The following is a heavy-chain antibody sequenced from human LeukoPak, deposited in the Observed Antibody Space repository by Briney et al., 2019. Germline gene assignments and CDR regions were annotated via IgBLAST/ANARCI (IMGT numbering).Heavy chain of an antibody. CDR3: ARDVEVYHSTDCYEPMLAP. CDR2: ISRNYRTT. CDR1: GFTFSSYA. Sequence: GSLRLSCAASGFTFSSYAMSWVRQAPGKGLEWVSFISRNYRTTYYADSVKGRFTIYREDAKKKVYMQMNSLGAEDTAVYYCARDVEVYHSTDCYEPMLAPCGQRTLVTVSS. V-gene: IGHV3-48*04. D-gene: IGHD3-22*01. J-gene: IGHJ5*02.